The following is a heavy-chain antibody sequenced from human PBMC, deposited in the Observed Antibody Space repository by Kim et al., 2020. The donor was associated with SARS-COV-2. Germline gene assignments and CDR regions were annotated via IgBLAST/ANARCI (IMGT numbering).Heavy chain of an antibody. CDR1: GYTFTSYA. D-gene: IGHD2-2*01. J-gene: IGHJ4*02. Sequence: ASVKVSCKASGYTFTSYAMHWVRQAPGQRLEWMGWINAGNGNTKYSQKFQGRVTITRDTSASTAYMELSSLRSEDTAVYYCARGISVVVPAASFDYWGQGTLVTVSS. CDR3: ARGISVVVPAASFDY. CDR2: INAGNGNT. V-gene: IGHV1-3*01.